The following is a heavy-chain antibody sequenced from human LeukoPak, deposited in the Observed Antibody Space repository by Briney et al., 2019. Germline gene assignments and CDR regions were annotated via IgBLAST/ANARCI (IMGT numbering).Heavy chain of an antibody. J-gene: IGHJ4*02. D-gene: IGHD5-18*01. CDR3: ARDGYSYGYFDY. CDR2: IYSGGST. V-gene: IGHV3-66*02. Sequence: GGSLRLSCAASGFTVSSNYMSWVRQAPGKGLEWVSVIYSGGSTYYADSVKGRFTISRDNSKNTLYLQMNSLRAEDPAVYYCARDGYSYGYFDYWGQGTLVTVSS. CDR1: GFTVSSNY.